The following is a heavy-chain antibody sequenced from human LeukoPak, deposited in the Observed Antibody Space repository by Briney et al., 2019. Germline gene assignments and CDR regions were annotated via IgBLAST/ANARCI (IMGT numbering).Heavy chain of an antibody. CDR2: IRHDGSNK. J-gene: IGHJ4*02. V-gene: IGHV3-30*02. CDR1: GFTFSSYG. Sequence: PGGSLRLSCAASGFTFSSYGMHWVRQAPGKGLEWVAFIRHDGSNKYYADSVKGRFTISRDNSKNTLYLQMNSLRAEDTAMYYCAKDTKRWKTYYYASGSYYFDYWGQGTLVTVSS. D-gene: IGHD3-10*01. CDR3: AKDTKRWKTYYYASGSYYFDY.